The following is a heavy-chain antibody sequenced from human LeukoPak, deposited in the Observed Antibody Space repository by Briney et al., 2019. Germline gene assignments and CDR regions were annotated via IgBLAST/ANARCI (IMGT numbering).Heavy chain of an antibody. CDR1: GLTFSTYW. D-gene: IGHD1-1*01. CDR2: IKQDGSDK. CDR3: AREGAGTFDY. V-gene: IGHV3-7*04. Sequence: GGSLRLSCAASGLTFSTYWMSWIRQAPGKGLEWVANIKQDGSDKYYVDSVKGRFTISRDNAKNSLYLQMNSLRAEDTAVYYCAREGAGTFDYWGQGTLVTVSS. J-gene: IGHJ4*02.